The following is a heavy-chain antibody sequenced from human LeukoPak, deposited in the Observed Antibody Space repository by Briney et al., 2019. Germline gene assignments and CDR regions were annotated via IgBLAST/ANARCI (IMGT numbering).Heavy chain of an antibody. CDR1: SGSISSYY. Sequence: SETLSLTCTVSSGSISSYYWRWIRQPPGKGLEWIGYIYYSGSTNYNPSLKSRVTISVDTSKNQFSLKLNSVTAADTSMYYCARAESYYSYFDYWGPGTLVTVSS. CDR3: ARAESYYSYFDY. V-gene: IGHV4-59*01. CDR2: IYYSGST. J-gene: IGHJ4*02. D-gene: IGHD3-10*01.